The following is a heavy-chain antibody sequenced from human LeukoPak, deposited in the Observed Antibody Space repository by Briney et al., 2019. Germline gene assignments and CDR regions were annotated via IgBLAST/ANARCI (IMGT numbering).Heavy chain of an antibody. CDR1: GGTFGSYA. J-gene: IGHJ3*02. Sequence: GASVKVSCKASGGTFGSYAISWVRQALGQGLEWMGGIIPTFSTANYAQKFQGRVTITADESTSPVYMELSSLRSEDTAVYYCATSPYYDFWSGHNGAFDIWGQGTMVIVSS. D-gene: IGHD3-3*01. CDR2: IIPTFSTA. V-gene: IGHV1-69*13. CDR3: ATSPYYDFWSGHNGAFDI.